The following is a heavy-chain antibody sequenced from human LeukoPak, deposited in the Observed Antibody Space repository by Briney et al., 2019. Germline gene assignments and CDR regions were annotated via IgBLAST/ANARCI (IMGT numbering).Heavy chain of an antibody. J-gene: IGHJ4*02. D-gene: IGHD6-19*01. CDR2: ITGSGGTT. Sequence: PGGSLRLSCAASGFAFSNYGMNWVRQAPGKGLEWVSGITGSGGTTYYADSVKGRFTISRDNSKNTLYLQMNSLRAEDTAVYYCAKFSSGWYLDYWGQGTLVTVSS. CDR1: GFAFSNYG. CDR3: AKFSSGWYLDY. V-gene: IGHV3-23*01.